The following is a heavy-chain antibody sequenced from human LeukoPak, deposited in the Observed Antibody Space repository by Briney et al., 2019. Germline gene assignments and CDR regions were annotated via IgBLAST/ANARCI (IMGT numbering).Heavy chain of an antibody. CDR2: IYWDDDK. J-gene: IGHJ5*02. V-gene: IGHV2-5*02. CDR1: GFSLSTSGVG. Sequence: SGPTLVKPTQTLTLTCTFSGFSLSTSGVGVGWIRQPPGKALEWHALIYWDDDKRYSPSLKSRLTITKDTSKNQVVLTMTNMDPVDTATYYCAPYGGDRQGYNWFDPWGQGTLVTVSS. CDR3: APYGGDRQGYNWFDP. D-gene: IGHD2-21*02.